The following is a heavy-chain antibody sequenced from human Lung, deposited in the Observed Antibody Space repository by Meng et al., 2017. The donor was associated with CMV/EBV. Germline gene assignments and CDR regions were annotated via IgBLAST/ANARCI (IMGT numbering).Heavy chain of an antibody. D-gene: IGHD2-8*01. J-gene: IGHJ4*02. CDR2: MSFDGGNI. CDR1: GFTFSRYA. CDR3: ARDGDYCTDGTCYFDY. V-gene: IGHV3-30-3*01. Sequence: LTXAASGFTFSRYAMHWVRQAQGKGLEWVALMSFDGGNIQYTDSLKGRFTISRDNSKNVLYLEMNSLRLEDTAVYYCARDGDYCTDGTCYFDYWGQGXLVTVSS.